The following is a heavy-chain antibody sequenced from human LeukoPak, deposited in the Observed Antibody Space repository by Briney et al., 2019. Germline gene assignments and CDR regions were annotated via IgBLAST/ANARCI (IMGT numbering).Heavy chain of an antibody. D-gene: IGHD6-6*01. J-gene: IGHJ6*02. CDR2: INTNTGNP. Sequence: ASVKVSFKASGYTFTSYAMNWVRQAPGQGLEWMGWINTNTGNPTYAQGFTGRFVFSLDTSVSTAYLQISSLKAEDTAVYYCARENGIAARPDPYSYYGMDVWGQGTTVTVSS. V-gene: IGHV7-4-1*02. CDR3: ARENGIAARPDPYSYYGMDV. CDR1: GYTFTSYA.